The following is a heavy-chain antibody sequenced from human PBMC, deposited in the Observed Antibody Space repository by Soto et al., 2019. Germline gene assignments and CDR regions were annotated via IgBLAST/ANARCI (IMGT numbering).Heavy chain of an antibody. CDR3: ARENYDILTGYRIYGMDV. CDR2: IYYSGST. Sequence: PSETLSLTCTVSGGSISSYYWSWIRQPPGKGLEWIGYIYYSGSTNYTPSLKSRVTISVDTSKNQFSLKLSSVTAADTAVYYCARENYDILTGYRIYGMDVWGQGTTVTVSS. CDR1: GGSISSYY. D-gene: IGHD3-9*01. J-gene: IGHJ6*02. V-gene: IGHV4-59*01.